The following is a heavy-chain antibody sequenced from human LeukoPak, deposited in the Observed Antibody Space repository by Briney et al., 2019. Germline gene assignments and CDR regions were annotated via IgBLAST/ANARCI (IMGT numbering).Heavy chain of an antibody. CDR3: AKDSSDYYFDY. CDR1: GFTFSTYS. CDR2: ISSSSSYI. D-gene: IGHD3-22*01. V-gene: IGHV3-21*01. J-gene: IGHJ4*02. Sequence: PGGSLRLSCAASGFTFSTYSINWVRQAPGKGLEWVSSISSSSSYIYYADSVKGRFTISRDNSKNTLYVQLNSLRPDDTAVYYCAKDSSDYYFDYWGQGTLVTVSS.